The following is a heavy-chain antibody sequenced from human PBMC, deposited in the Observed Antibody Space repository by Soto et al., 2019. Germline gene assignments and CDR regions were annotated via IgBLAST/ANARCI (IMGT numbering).Heavy chain of an antibody. Sequence: QVQLVQSGAEVKKPGSSVKVSCKASGGTFSSYAISWVRQAPGQGLEWMGGIIPIFGTANYAQKFQGRVTITADESTSTAYMELSSLRSEDTAVYYCARDGGVGYSHGWNYFDYWGQGTLVTVSS. J-gene: IGHJ4*02. D-gene: IGHD5-18*01. V-gene: IGHV1-69*01. CDR3: ARDGGVGYSHGWNYFDY. CDR2: IIPIFGTA. CDR1: GGTFSSYA.